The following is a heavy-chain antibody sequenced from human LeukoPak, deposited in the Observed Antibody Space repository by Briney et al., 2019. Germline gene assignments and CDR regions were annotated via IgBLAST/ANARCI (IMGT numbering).Heavy chain of an antibody. V-gene: IGHV3-30-3*01. CDR2: ISYDGSNK. J-gene: IGHJ6*02. CDR3: ARGSVTHYYYYGMDV. D-gene: IGHD4-11*01. Sequence: GGSLRLSCAASGFTFSSYAMHWVRQAPGKGLEWVAVISYDGSNKYYADSVKGRFTISRDNSKNTLYLQMNSLRAEDTAVYYCARGSVTHYYYYGMDVWGQGTTVTVSS. CDR1: GFTFSSYA.